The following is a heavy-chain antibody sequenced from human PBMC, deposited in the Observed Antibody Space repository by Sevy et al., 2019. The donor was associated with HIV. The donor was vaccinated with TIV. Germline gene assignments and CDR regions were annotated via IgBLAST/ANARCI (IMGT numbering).Heavy chain of an antibody. CDR1: GFTFSAYW. Sequence: GGSLRLSCAASGFTFSAYWMNWVRQAPGKGLEWVAKIKSDGSDKHYVDSVEGRFTISRDNAKNSLYLQMNSLRVEDTAVYYCAQETVGRFDSWGQGTLVTVSS. CDR3: AQETVGRFDS. CDR2: IKSDGSDK. V-gene: IGHV3-7*01. D-gene: IGHD3-16*01. J-gene: IGHJ4*02.